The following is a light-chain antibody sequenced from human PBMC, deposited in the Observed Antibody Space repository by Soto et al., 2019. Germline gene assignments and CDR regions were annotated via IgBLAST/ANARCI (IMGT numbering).Light chain of an antibody. CDR3: CSYAGSGVV. Sequence: QSVLTQPASVSGSPGQSITISCTGTSSDVGSYNLVSWYQQHPGKAPKLMIYEGSKRPSGVSNRFSGSESGNTASLTISGLQAEDEADYYCCSYAGSGVVFGGGTQLTVL. CDR2: EGS. V-gene: IGLV2-23*01. CDR1: SSDVGSYNL. J-gene: IGLJ2*01.